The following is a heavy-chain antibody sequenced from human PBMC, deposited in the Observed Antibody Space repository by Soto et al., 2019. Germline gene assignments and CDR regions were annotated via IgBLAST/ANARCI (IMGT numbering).Heavy chain of an antibody. CDR2: ISRDGRTK. CDR1: GFTVSSKG. CDR3: TGEVASGY. V-gene: IGHV3-30*03. D-gene: IGHD2-8*02. Sequence: QVQLVESGGGVVQPGRSLRLSCSVSGFTVSSKGMHWVHQAPGKGLEWVAVISRDGRTKFYADSVEGRFTISKDSSRNTLFLEMDSLRSDDTAVYYCTGEVASGYWGQGTLVTVSS. J-gene: IGHJ4*02.